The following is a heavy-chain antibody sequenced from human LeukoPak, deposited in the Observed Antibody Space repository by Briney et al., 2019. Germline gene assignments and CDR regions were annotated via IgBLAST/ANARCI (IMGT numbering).Heavy chain of an antibody. Sequence: GGSLRLSCAASGFTFSSYAMHWVRQAPGKGLEWVAVISYDGSNKYSADSVKGRFTISRDNSKNTLYLQMNSLRDEDTAVYYCAREHMAYYYYYGMDVWGQGTTVTVSS. V-gene: IGHV3-30-3*01. J-gene: IGHJ6*02. D-gene: IGHD5-24*01. CDR1: GFTFSSYA. CDR2: ISYDGSNK. CDR3: AREHMAYYYYYGMDV.